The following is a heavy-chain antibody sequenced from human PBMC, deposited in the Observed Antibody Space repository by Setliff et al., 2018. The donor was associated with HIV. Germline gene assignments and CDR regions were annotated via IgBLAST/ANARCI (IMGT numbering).Heavy chain of an antibody. CDR1: EYTFTLYG. V-gene: IGHV1-3*01. CDR3: ARTRLRRAPPGY. CDR2: INAGNGNT. J-gene: IGHJ4*02. Sequence: GASVKVSCKASEYTFTLYGIHWVRQAPGQRLEWMGWINAGNGNTKYSQKFQGRVTFIRDTSTSTAYMELRSLRSDDTAVYYCARTRLRRAPPGYWGQGTLVTVSS.